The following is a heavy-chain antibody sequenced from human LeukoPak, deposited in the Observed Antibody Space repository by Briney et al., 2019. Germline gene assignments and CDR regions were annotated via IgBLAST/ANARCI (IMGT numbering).Heavy chain of an antibody. CDR2: IYTSGNT. CDR1: GGSINSGSYS. V-gene: IGHV4-61*02. CDR3: ARVGEWEADDDLSDYKLDRDHNQFDL. Sequence: PSETLSLTCTVSGGSINSGSYSWSWIRQPAGKGLEWIGRIYTSGNTNYNPSLKSRVTISVDTPKNQFSLKLTSVTVADTAIYYCARVGEWEADDDLSDYKLDRDHNQFDLWGQGTLVTVSS. J-gene: IGHJ5*02. D-gene: IGHD3-16*01.